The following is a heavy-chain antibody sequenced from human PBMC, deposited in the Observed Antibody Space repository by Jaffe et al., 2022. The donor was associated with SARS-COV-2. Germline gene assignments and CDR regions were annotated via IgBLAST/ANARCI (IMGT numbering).Heavy chain of an antibody. V-gene: IGHV3-33*01. CDR1: RFTFSSYG. CDR3: AREASSSWHLGHYGMDV. CDR2: IWYDGSNK. Sequence: QVQLVESGGGVVQPGRSLRLSCAASRFTFSSYGMHWVRQAPGKGLEWVAVIWYDGSNKYYADSVKGRFTISRDNSKNTLYLQMNSLRAEDTAVYYCAREASSSWHLGHYGMDVWGQGTTVTVSS. J-gene: IGHJ6*02. D-gene: IGHD6-13*01.